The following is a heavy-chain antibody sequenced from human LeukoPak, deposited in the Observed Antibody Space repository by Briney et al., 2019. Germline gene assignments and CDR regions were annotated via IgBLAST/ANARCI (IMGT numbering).Heavy chain of an antibody. CDR3: ARGEWHIVVVTAHYFDY. V-gene: IGHV4-34*01. J-gene: IGHJ4*02. CDR2: IYYSGST. D-gene: IGHD2-21*02. Sequence: SETLSLTCAVYGGSFSGYYWSWIRQPPGKGLEWIGSIYYSGSTYYNPSLKSRVTISVDTSKNQFSLKLSSVTAADTAVYYCARGEWHIVVVTAHYFDYWGQGTLVTVSS. CDR1: GGSFSGYY.